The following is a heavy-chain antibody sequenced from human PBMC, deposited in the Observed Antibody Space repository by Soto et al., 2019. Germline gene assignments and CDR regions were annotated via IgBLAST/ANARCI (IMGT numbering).Heavy chain of an antibody. CDR1: GFTVSSNY. CDR2: IYSGGST. J-gene: IGHJ4*02. V-gene: IGHV3-53*01. D-gene: IGHD6-19*01. CDR3: ARGTAPYSSGWSFDY. Sequence: GGSLRLSCAASGFTVSSNYMSWVRQAPGKGLEWVSVIYSGGSTYYADSVKGRFTISRDNSKNTLYLQMNSLRAEDTAMYYCARGTAPYSSGWSFDYWGQGTLVTVSS.